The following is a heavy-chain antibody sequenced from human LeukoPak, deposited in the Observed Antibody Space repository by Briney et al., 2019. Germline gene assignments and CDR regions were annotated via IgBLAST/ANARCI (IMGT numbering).Heavy chain of an antibody. J-gene: IGHJ5*02. CDR3: ARDPSVGGFSGSELDL. V-gene: IGHV3-53*05. CDR1: GFSARSYY. CDR2: IRGSGET. D-gene: IGHD3-22*01. Sequence: GGSLRLSCAVSGFSARSYYMSWVRQAPGKGLEWVTLIRGSGETFYADSVKGRFSISRDDSKNTVYLQMNSLRPEDTAVYFCARDPSVGGFSGSELDLWGQGTLVTVSS.